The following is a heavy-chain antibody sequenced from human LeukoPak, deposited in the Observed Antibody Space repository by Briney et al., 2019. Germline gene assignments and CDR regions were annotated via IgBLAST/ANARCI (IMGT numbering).Heavy chain of an antibody. CDR1: GGTFSSYA. D-gene: IGHD2-2*01. J-gene: IGHJ5*02. CDR3: ARGGRSYCSSTSCYFNNWFDP. V-gene: IGHV1-69*13. Sequence: ASVKVSCKASGGTFSSYAISWVRRAPGQGLEWMGGIIPIFGTANYAQKFQGRVTITADESTSTAYMELSSLRSEDTAVYYCARGGRSYCSSTSCYFNNWFDPWGQGTLVTVSS. CDR2: IIPIFGTA.